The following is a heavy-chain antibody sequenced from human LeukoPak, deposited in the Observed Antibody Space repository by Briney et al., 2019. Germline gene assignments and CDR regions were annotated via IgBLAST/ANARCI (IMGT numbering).Heavy chain of an antibody. D-gene: IGHD3-16*02. CDR1: GFTFSSYS. Sequence: GGSLRLSCAASGFTFSSYSMNWVRQAPGKGLEWVSSISSSSSYIYYADSVKGRFTISRDNAKNSLYLQVNSLRAEDTAVYYCAGSDYDYVWGSYRVDYWGQGTLVTVSS. CDR3: AGSDYDYVWGSYRVDY. V-gene: IGHV3-21*01. J-gene: IGHJ4*02. CDR2: ISSSSSYI.